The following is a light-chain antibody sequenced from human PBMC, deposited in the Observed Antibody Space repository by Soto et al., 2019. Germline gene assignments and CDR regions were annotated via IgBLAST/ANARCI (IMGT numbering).Light chain of an antibody. V-gene: IGKV1-5*03. CDR3: QHYNSYSEA. CDR1: QTISSW. Sequence: DIQMTQSPSTLSGSVGDRVTITCRASQTISSWLAWYQQKPGKAPKLLIYKASTLKSGVPSRFSGGGSGTEFTLTISSLQPDDFATYYYQHYNSYSEAFGQGTKLDIK. CDR2: KAS. J-gene: IGKJ1*01.